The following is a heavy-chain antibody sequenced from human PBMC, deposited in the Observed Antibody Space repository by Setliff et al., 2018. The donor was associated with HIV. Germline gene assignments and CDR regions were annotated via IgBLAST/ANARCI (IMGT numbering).Heavy chain of an antibody. CDR3: ARDGFRAGYSSGWSDY. CDR1: GYTFTSYG. J-gene: IGHJ4*02. V-gene: IGHV1-18*01. CDR2: ISAYNGNT. Sequence: ASVKVSCKASGYTFTSYGISWVRQAPGQGLEWMGWISAYNGNTKYPQKFQGRVTMTTDTSTNTAYMELRSLTSDDTAVYYCARDGFRAGYSSGWSDYWGQGTLVTVSS. D-gene: IGHD6-19*01.